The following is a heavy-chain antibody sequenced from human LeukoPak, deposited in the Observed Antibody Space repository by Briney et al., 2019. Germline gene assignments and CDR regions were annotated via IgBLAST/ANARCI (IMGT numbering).Heavy chain of an antibody. CDR1: GFTFSSYG. J-gene: IGHJ3*02. Sequence: GGSLRLSCAASGFTFSSYGMHWVRQAPGKGLEWVAFIRYDGSNKYYADSVKGRFTISRDNSKNTLYLQMNSLRAEDTAVYYCAREVTMIVVVINDAFDIWGQGTMVTVSS. V-gene: IGHV3-30*02. D-gene: IGHD3-22*01. CDR3: AREVTMIVVVINDAFDI. CDR2: IRYDGSNK.